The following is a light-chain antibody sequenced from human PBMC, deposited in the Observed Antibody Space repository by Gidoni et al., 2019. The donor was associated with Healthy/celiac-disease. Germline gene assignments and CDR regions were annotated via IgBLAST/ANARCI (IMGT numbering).Light chain of an antibody. Sequence: IVLKQSPGPLSLSPGERATLSCRASQSVSSSYLAWYQQKPVQAPRLLIYGASSRATGIPDRFSGSVSGTDFTLTISRLEPEDFAVYYCQQYGSSPRYTFGQGTKLEIK. CDR2: GAS. J-gene: IGKJ2*01. CDR3: QQYGSSPRYT. CDR1: QSVSSSY. V-gene: IGKV3-20*01.